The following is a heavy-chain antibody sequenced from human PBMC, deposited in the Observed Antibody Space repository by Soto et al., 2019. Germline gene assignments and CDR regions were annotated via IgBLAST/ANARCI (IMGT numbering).Heavy chain of an antibody. CDR1: GGSISSGGYS. CDR2: IYHSGST. V-gene: IGHV4-30-2*01. D-gene: IGHD6-13*01. J-gene: IGHJ4*02. Sequence: SETLSLTCAASGGSISSGGYSWSWIRQPPGKGLEWIGYIYHSGSTYYNPSLKSRVTISVDRSKNQFSLKLSSVTAADTAVYYCARAPGIAAAGGGGFDYWGQGTLVTVSS. CDR3: ARAPGIAAAGGGGFDY.